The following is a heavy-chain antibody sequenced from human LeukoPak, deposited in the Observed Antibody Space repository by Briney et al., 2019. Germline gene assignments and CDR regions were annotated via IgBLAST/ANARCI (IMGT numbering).Heavy chain of an antibody. CDR3: ARDTKYSSGYGGLDY. Sequence: GGSLRLSCAASGFTFSSYAMHWVRQAPGKGREWVAVISYDGSNKYYADSVKGRFTISRDNSKNTLYLQMNSLRAEDTAVYYCARDTKYSSGYGGLDYWGQGTLVTVSS. D-gene: IGHD3-22*01. J-gene: IGHJ4*02. CDR1: GFTFSSYA. V-gene: IGHV3-30*04. CDR2: ISYDGSNK.